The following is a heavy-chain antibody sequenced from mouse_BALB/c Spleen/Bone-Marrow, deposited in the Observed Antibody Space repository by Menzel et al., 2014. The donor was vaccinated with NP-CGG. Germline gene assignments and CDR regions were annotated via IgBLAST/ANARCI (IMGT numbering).Heavy chain of an antibody. CDR3: TRDLYDGYYYYAMDY. D-gene: IGHD2-3*01. CDR2: ISSGGSYA. V-gene: IGHV5-6-4*01. CDR1: GFTFSSYT. Sequence: EVQLVESGGGLVKPGGSLKLSCAASGFTFSSYTMSWVRQTPEKRLEWVATISSGGSYAYYQDSVKGRFTISRGNAKNTLYLQMSSLKTEDTAMYYCTRDLYDGYYYYAMDYWGQGTSVTVSS. J-gene: IGHJ4*01.